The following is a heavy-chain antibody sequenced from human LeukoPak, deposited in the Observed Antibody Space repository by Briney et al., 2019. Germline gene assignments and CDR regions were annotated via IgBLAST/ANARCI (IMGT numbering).Heavy chain of an antibody. V-gene: IGHV1-46*01. D-gene: IGHD2-2*02. CDR2: INPSGGST. CDR1: GYTFTSYY. J-gene: IGHJ6*02. Sequence: ASVKVSCKASGYTFTSYYTHWVRQAPGQGLEWMGIINPSGGSTSYAQKFQGRVTMTRDTSTSTVYMELSSLRSEDTAVYYCARGLRDTYYYYYYGMDVWGQGTTVTVSS. CDR3: ARGLRDTYYYYYYGMDV.